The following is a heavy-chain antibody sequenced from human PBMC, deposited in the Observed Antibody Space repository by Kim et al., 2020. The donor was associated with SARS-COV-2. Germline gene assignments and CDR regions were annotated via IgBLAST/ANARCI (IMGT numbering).Heavy chain of an antibody. D-gene: IGHD3-10*01. V-gene: IGHV1-24*01. CDR2: FNPEDGEM. J-gene: IGHJ4*02. Sequence: ASVKVSCKISGYTLSEVSIHWVRQAPGKGLEWMGGFNPEDGEMISAQNLQGRLTMTEDTSADTAYMEVTSLRSDDMAVYYCHAAGNHYDDYWGQGTLVTVSS. CDR1: GYTLSEVS. CDR3: HAAGNHYDDY.